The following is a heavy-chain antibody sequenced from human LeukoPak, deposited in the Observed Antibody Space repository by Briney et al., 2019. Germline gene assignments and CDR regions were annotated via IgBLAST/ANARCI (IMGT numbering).Heavy chain of an antibody. CDR2: IKKDGREQ. D-gene: IGHD6-19*01. Sequence: GGSLRLSCVVSGLSFSNYWMSWVRQAPGKGLEWVANIKKDGREQYYVASVKGRFTISRDNAKDSVYLQMNSLRVEDTAVYFCASGSGWVFDYWGHGTLVTVSS. CDR1: GLSFSNYW. CDR3: ASGSGWVFDY. V-gene: IGHV3-7*01. J-gene: IGHJ4*01.